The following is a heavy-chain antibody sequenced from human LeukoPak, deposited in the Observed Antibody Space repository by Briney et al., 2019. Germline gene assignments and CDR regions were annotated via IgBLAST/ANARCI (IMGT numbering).Heavy chain of an antibody. Sequence: VASVKVSCKASGDTFIRYGISWVRQAPGQGLEWMGWISTGNGNTNYAQKFQGRVTITADESTSTAYMELSSLRSEDTAVYYCASFGSKEDFDWLAPIDYWGQGTLVTVSS. D-gene: IGHD3-9*01. V-gene: IGHV1-18*01. CDR3: ASFGSKEDFDWLAPIDY. CDR1: GDTFIRYG. J-gene: IGHJ4*02. CDR2: ISTGNGNT.